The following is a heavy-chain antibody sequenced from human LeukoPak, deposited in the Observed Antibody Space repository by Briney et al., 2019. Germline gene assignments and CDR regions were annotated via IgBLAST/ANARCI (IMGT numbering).Heavy chain of an antibody. V-gene: IGHV4-61*02. CDR1: GGSISSGSYY. J-gene: IGHJ4*02. CDR2: IYTSGST. D-gene: IGHD1-26*01. CDR3: ARVSRVGATDFDY. Sequence: PSETLSLTCTVSGGSISSGSYYWSWIRQPAGKGLEWIGRIYTSGSTNYNPSLKSRVTISVDTSKNQFSLKLSSVTAADTAVYYCARVSRVGATDFDYWGQGTLVTVSS.